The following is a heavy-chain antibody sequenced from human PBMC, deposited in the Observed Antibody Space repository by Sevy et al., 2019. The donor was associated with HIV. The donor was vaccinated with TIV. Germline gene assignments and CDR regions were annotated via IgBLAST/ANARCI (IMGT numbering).Heavy chain of an antibody. Sequence: VGSLRLSCAASGFTFSGYWMSWVHQAPGKVLQWVANIEQDGSKNEFVDSVKGRFTISRDNPKNSLYLQMNSLRAEDTAVYYCAREGAGGFDHWGQGTLVTVSS. J-gene: IGHJ4*02. D-gene: IGHD2-15*01. V-gene: IGHV3-7*01. CDR3: AREGAGGFDH. CDR2: IEQDGSKN. CDR1: GFTFSGYW.